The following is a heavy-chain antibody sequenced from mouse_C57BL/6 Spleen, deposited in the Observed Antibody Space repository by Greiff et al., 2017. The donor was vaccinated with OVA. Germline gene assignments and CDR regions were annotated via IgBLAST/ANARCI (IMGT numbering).Heavy chain of an antibody. CDR2: FHPYNDDT. J-gene: IGHJ4*01. V-gene: IGHV1-47*01. CDR3: ARGPHYYVSSYGAMDY. Sequence: QVQLQQSGAELVKPGASVKMSCKASGYTFTTYPLERMTQNHGKSLEWIGNFHPYNDDTKYNEKFKGKATLTVEKSSSTVYLALSRLTSHDSAVYFCARGPHYYVSSYGAMDYWGQGTSVTVSS. D-gene: IGHD1-1*01. CDR1: GYTFTTYP.